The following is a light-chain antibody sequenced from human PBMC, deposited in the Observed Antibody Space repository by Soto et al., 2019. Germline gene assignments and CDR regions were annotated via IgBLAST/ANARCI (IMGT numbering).Light chain of an antibody. J-gene: IGKJ5*01. CDR2: DAS. CDR3: QQRSNWPIT. CDR1: QSVSSN. Sequence: EVVMTQSPATLSVSPGERATLSCRASQSVSSNVAWYQQKPGQAPRLLIYDASTRATGIPARFSGSGSGTEFTLTISSLQSEDFAVFYCQQRSNWPITFGQGTRLEIK. V-gene: IGKV3-15*01.